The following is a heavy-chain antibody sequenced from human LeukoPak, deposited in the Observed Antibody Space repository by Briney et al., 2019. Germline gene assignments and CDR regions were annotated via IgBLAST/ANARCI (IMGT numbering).Heavy chain of an antibody. Sequence: GGSLRLSCAASGFTFSSYAMSWVRQAPGKRLEWVSAVSGGGGTTYYADSVKGRFTISRDNSKNTLFLQMNSLRDEDTAVYYCARYSGSYTFQHWGQGTLVTVSS. V-gene: IGHV3-23*01. CDR2: VSGGGGTT. CDR3: ARYSGSYTFQH. D-gene: IGHD1-26*01. J-gene: IGHJ1*01. CDR1: GFTFSSYA.